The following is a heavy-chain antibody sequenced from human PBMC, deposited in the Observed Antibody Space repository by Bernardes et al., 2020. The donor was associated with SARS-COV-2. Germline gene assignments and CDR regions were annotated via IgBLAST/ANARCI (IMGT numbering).Heavy chain of an antibody. V-gene: IGHV3-21*01. CDR2: ISSSSSYI. J-gene: IGHJ6*02. D-gene: IGHD6-19*01. CDR3: ARDWDIAVAGYYYYYGMDG. CDR1: GFTFSSYS. Sequence: GSLRLSCAASGFTFSSYSMNWVRQAPGKGLEWVSSISSSSSYIYYADSVKGRFTISRDNAKNSLYLQMNSLRAEDTAVYYCARDWDIAVAGYYYYYGMDGWGQGTTVTVSS.